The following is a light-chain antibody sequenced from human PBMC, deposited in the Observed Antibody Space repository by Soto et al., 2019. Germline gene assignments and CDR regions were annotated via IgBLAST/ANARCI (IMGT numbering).Light chain of an antibody. J-gene: IGKJ5*01. CDR1: QTISNW. CDR2: KAS. Sequence: IQMTQSPSTLSASVGDRVTITCQASQTISNWLAWYQQKPGKAPKLLIYKASTLESGVPSRFSGSGSGTEFTLTISSLQPEDFATYYCQQLFTFGQGTRLEIK. V-gene: IGKV1-5*03. CDR3: QQLFT.